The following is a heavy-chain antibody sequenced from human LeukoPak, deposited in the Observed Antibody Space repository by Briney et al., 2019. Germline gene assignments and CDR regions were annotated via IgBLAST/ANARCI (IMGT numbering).Heavy chain of an antibody. D-gene: IGHD2-15*01. CDR3: AREAIVVVVASTGWFDP. J-gene: IGHJ5*02. Sequence: ASVKVSCKASGYTLTDYYMHWVRQAPGQGLEWMGWISPNSGGTNYAQKFQGRVTMTRDTSINTAYMELSRLRSDDTAVYYCAREAIVVVVASTGWFDPWGQGTLVPVSS. CDR2: ISPNSGGT. V-gene: IGHV1-2*02. CDR1: GYTLTDYY.